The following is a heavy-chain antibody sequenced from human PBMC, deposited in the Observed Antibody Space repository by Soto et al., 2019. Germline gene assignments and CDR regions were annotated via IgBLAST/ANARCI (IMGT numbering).Heavy chain of an antibody. CDR3: ARVATGGYYYYYYMDV. V-gene: IGHV4-34*01. CDR2: INHSGST. J-gene: IGHJ6*03. Sequence: PSETLSLTCAVYGGSFSGYYLSWIRRPPGKGLEWIGEINHSGSTNYNPSLKSRVTISVDTSKNQFSLKLSSVTAADTAVYYCARVATGGYYYYYYMDVWGKGTTVTVSS. D-gene: IGHD5-12*01. CDR1: GGSFSGYY.